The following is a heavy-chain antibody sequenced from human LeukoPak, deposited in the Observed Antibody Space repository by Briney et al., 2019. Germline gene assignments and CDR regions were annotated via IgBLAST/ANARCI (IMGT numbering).Heavy chain of an antibody. J-gene: IGHJ5*02. Sequence: SETLSLTCTVSGGSISNYYWSWIRQPPGEGLEWIGFISYTGSTNYNPSLKSRVTVSVDTSKNQFSLKVTSVTAADTAVYYCARTIRSGNYYWFDPWGQGTLVTVSS. V-gene: IGHV4-59*01. CDR2: ISYTGST. D-gene: IGHD1-26*01. CDR3: ARTIRSGNYYWFDP. CDR1: GGSISNYY.